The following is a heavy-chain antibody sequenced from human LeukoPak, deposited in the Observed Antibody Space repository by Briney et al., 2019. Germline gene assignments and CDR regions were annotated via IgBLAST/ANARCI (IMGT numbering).Heavy chain of an antibody. CDR3: ATLENIVVVPAGWFDP. CDR2: INPNSGGT. V-gene: IGHV1-2*06. J-gene: IGHJ5*02. D-gene: IGHD2-2*01. CDR1: GYTFTGYY. Sequence: ASVKVSCKASGYTFTGYYMHWVQQAPGQGLEWMGRINPNSGGTNYAQKFQGRVTMTRDTSISTAYMELSRLRSDDTAVYYCATLENIVVVPAGWFDPWGQGTLVTVSS.